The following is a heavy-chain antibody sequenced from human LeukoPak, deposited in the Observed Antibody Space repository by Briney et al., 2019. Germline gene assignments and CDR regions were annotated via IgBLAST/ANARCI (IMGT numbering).Heavy chain of an antibody. CDR2: IITIFGTA. Sequence: GASVKVSCKASGATFSSYAITWVRHGPGQGLDWMGRIITIFGTANSAQTFQGNVRITTDESTSTAYLELRRLRYEDTAMDYFYSSLRSYFDYWGQGTLVTVSS. J-gene: IGHJ4*02. CDR3: YSSLRSYFDY. V-gene: IGHV1-69*05. CDR1: GATFSSYA. D-gene: IGHD4-11*01.